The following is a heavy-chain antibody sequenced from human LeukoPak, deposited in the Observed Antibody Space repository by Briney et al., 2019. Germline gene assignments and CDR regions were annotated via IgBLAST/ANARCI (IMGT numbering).Heavy chain of an antibody. D-gene: IGHD3-22*01. CDR3: AKLFLTMIVVVIPYYFDY. J-gene: IGHJ4*02. V-gene: IGHV3-23*01. CDR1: GFTFRNYA. CDR2: IDGGGGPT. Sequence: GGSLRLSCAASGFTFRNYAMSWVRQAPGKGLEWVSVIDGGGGPTYYADSVKGRFTISRDNSKNTLYLQMNSLRAEDTAVYYCAKLFLTMIVVVIPYYFDYWGQGTLVTVSS.